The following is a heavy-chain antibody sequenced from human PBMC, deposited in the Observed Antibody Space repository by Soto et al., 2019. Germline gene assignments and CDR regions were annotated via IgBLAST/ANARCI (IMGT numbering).Heavy chain of an antibody. J-gene: IGHJ6*02. CDR1: GFTFSSYG. CDR2: IWYDGSNK. Sequence: PGGSLRLSCAASGFTFSSYGMHWVRQAPGKGLEWVAVIWYDGSNKYYADSVKGRFTISRDNSKNTLYLQMNSLRVEDTAVYYCARSFSSGYYYYYYGMDVWGQVTIFTVSS. D-gene: IGHD3-22*01. V-gene: IGHV3-33*01. CDR3: ARSFSSGYYYYYYGMDV.